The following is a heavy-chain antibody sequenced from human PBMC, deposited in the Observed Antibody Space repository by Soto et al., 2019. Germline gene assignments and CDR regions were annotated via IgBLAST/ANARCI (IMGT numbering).Heavy chain of an antibody. D-gene: IGHD4-17*01. CDR3: ARGSTNGDYFPRYYYGMDV. J-gene: IGHJ6*02. Sequence: QVQLQESGPGLVKPSQTLSLTCTVSGGSISSGDYYWSWIRQPPGKGLEWIGYIYYSGSTYYNPYLQSRVTMSVDTSKNQFSLKLSSVTAADTAVYYCARGSTNGDYFPRYYYGMDVWGQGTTVTVSS. CDR1: GGSISSGDYY. CDR2: IYYSGST. V-gene: IGHV4-30-4*01.